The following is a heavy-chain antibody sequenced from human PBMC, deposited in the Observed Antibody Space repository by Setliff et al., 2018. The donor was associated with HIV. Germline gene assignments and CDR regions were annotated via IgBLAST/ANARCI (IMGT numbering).Heavy chain of an antibody. D-gene: IGHD3-3*01. Sequence: GGSLRLSCAASGFTFDDYDMSWVRQAPGKGLEWVSGINWNGGRTGYADSVKGRFTVYRDNAKNSLYLQMNSLRAEDTALYFCARGRARFLEGPKRATGPTYYFDYWGQGTLVTVSS. CDR3: ARGRARFLEGPKRATGPTYYFDY. V-gene: IGHV3-20*04. J-gene: IGHJ4*02. CDR2: INWNGGRT. CDR1: GFTFDDYD.